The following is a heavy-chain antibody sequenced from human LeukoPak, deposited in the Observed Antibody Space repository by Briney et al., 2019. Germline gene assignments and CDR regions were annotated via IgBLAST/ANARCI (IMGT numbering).Heavy chain of an antibody. CDR1: GDSINAYY. Sequence: SETLSLTCTVSGDSINAYYWGWIRQPPGKGLEWIGYIYFSGTTKYNPSLKSRVTISVDTSKNQFSLKLSSVTAADTAVYYCARHNYDYVWGSNDAFDIWGRGTMVTVSS. CDR3: ARHNYDYVWGSNDAFDI. D-gene: IGHD3-16*01. J-gene: IGHJ3*02. CDR2: IYFSGTT. V-gene: IGHV4-59*01.